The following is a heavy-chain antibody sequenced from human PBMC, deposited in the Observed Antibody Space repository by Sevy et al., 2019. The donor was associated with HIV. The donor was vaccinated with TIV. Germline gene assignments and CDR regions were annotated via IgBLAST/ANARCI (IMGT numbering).Heavy chain of an antibody. J-gene: IGHJ4*02. D-gene: IGHD2-21*01. CDR1: GFTLSSYT. CDR2: FDRTDIT. V-gene: IGHV3-48*02. Sequence: GGSLRLSCEASGFTLSSYTMNWVRQSPEKGLEWVATFDRTDITHYADAVNGRFIISRDTAKNSLFLQMNSLRDDDTAMYFCVRDERAIASHFDYWGRGTLVTVSS. CDR3: VRDERAIASHFDY.